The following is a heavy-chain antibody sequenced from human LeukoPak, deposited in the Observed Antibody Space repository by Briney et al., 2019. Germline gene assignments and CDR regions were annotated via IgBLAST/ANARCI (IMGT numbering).Heavy chain of an antibody. V-gene: IGHV3-7*01. D-gene: IGHD6-19*01. Sequence: PGGSLRLSCAVSGFSFSSYWMSWVRQAPGKGLEWVANTKQDGSEKYYVDSVKGRFTISRDNAKNSLYLQMNSLGAEDTAVYYCAKLYSSGWYPLDYWGQGTLVTVSS. CDR3: AKLYSSGWYPLDY. CDR2: TKQDGSEK. CDR1: GFSFSSYW. J-gene: IGHJ4*02.